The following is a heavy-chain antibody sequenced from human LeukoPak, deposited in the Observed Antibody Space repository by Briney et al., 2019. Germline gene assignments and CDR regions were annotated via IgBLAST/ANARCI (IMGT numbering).Heavy chain of an antibody. V-gene: IGHV1-24*01. CDR2: FDVEDGEI. J-gene: IGHJ3*02. CDR3: ATNRQIMILGVVIMPAFDI. CDR1: GYTLTQLS. Sequence: ASVKVSCKVSGYTLTQLSVHLVRQAPGKGLEWMGGFDVEDGEIIYAQMFQGRVTMTENTSTDTAYMELSSLRSEDTAVYYCATNRQIMILGVVIMPAFDIWGQGTMVTVSS. D-gene: IGHD3-3*01.